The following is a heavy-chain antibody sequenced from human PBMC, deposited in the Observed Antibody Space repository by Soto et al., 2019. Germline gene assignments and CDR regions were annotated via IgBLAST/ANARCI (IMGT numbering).Heavy chain of an antibody. Sequence: DVQLVESGGGLVKPGGSLRLSCGASGFTFSSYTMNWVRQAPGKGLEWVSAISSSTTHIYYADSVKGRFTISRDNAKDSLYLQRNSLRAEDAAVYYCARDRQYYSDLIDYWGQGTLVPVSS. V-gene: IGHV3-21*02. CDR2: ISSSTTHI. CDR3: ARDRQYYSDLIDY. J-gene: IGHJ4*02. D-gene: IGHD3-10*01. CDR1: GFTFSSYT.